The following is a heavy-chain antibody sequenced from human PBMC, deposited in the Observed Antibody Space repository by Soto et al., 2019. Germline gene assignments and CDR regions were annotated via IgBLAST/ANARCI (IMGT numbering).Heavy chain of an antibody. Sequence: QVQLVQSGAELKMPGSSVKVSCKTSGSIFITYGFSWVRQAPGQGLECMGGIIPFLGNTNHAQKFQGRVTMPADKAIRVLYMELTNLPFEYTAVYFCAREPAHRGAWGRPLMPENFASCGQVTLVTVSS. J-gene: IGHJ4*02. D-gene: IGHD3-16*01. CDR2: IIPFLGNT. CDR1: GSIFITYG. CDR3: AREPAHRGAWGRPLMPENFAS. V-gene: IGHV1-69*06.